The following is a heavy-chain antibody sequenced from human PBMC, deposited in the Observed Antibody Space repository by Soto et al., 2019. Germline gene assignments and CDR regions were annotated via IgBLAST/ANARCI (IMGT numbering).Heavy chain of an antibody. CDR2: IIPILGIA. V-gene: IGHV1-69*04. CDR3: ARDTQLWSPPDPPTLLYYYMDV. Sequence: SVKVSCKASGGTFSSYTISWVRQAPGEGLEWMGRIIPILGIANYAQKFQGRVTITADKSTSTAYMELSSLRSEDTAVYYCARDTQLWSPPDPPTLLYYYMDVWGKGTTLTVSS. J-gene: IGHJ6*03. CDR1: GGTFSSYT. D-gene: IGHD5-18*01.